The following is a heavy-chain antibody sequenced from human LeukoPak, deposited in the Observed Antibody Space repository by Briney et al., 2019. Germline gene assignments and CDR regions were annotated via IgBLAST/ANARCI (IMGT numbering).Heavy chain of an antibody. J-gene: IGHJ6*03. CDR1: GFTFSDYY. CDR3: ARAPRGIFGVVINYYYMDV. CDR2: ISSRGSTI. D-gene: IGHD3-3*01. Sequence: TGGSLRLSCAASGFTFSDYYMSWIRQAPGKGLEWVSYISSRGSTIYYADSVKGRFTISRDNAKNSLYLQMSSLRAEDAAVYYCARAPRGIFGVVINYYYMDVWGKGTTVTVSS. V-gene: IGHV3-11*04.